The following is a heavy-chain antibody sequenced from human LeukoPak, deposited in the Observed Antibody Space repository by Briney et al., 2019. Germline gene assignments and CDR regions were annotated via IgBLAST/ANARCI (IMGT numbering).Heavy chain of an antibody. J-gene: IGHJ4*02. Sequence: ASVKVSCKASGYTFTSYYMHWVRQAPGQGLEWMGWINPNSGGTNYAQKFQGRVTMTRDTSISTAYMELSRLRSDDTAVYYCARADSMVRGVIISPLLDYWGQGTLVTVSS. CDR1: GYTFTSYY. V-gene: IGHV1-2*02. CDR3: ARADSMVRGVIISPLLDY. CDR2: INPNSGGT. D-gene: IGHD3-10*01.